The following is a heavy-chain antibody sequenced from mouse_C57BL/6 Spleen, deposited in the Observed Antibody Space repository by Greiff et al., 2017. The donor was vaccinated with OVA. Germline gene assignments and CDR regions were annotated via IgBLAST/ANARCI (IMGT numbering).Heavy chain of an antibody. J-gene: IGHJ2*01. D-gene: IGHD4-1*01. V-gene: IGHV1-59*01. CDR2: IDPSDSYT. Sequence: QVQLQQSGAELVRPGTSVKLSCKASGYTFTSYWMHWVKQRPGQGLEWIGVIDPSDSYTNYNQKFKGKATLTVDTSSSTAYMQLSSLTSEDSAVDYWARSGIMLGRSDYGGKGTTLTVSS. CDR3: ARSGIMLGRSDY. CDR1: GYTFTSYW.